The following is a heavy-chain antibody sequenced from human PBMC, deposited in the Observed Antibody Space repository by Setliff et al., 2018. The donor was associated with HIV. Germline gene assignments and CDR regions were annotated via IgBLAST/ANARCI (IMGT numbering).Heavy chain of an antibody. J-gene: IGHJ4*02. V-gene: IGHV3-66*02. CDR3: ARELYREWDY. CDR1: GFTVSSNY. D-gene: IGHD3-10*01. Sequence: GGSLRLSCTASGFTVSSNYMSWVRQAPGKGLEWVSVIYGGGTTHYADSVKGRFTISRDNSKNTVYLQMNSLRVEDTAVYYCARELYREWDYWGQGTLVTVSS. CDR2: IYGGGTT.